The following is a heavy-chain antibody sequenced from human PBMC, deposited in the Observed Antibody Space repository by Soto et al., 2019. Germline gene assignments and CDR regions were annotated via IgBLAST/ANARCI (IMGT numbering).Heavy chain of an antibody. J-gene: IGHJ5*02. Sequence: PGGCLRRSCAASGFTSSDYNMSWIRQAPGKGLEWVSYISSSGSTIYYADSVKGRFTISRDNAKNSLYLQMNSLRAEVTAVYYCAREENYGSYSAPWGQGTLVTVSS. CDR2: ISSSGSTI. D-gene: IGHD3-10*01. V-gene: IGHV3-11*01. CDR3: AREENYGSYSAP. CDR1: GFTSSDYN.